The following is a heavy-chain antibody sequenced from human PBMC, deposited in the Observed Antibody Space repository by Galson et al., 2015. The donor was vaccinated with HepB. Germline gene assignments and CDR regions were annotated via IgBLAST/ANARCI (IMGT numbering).Heavy chain of an antibody. CDR2: IYYSGAT. CDR3: ARVKWLLRNGLDV. D-gene: IGHD6-19*01. Sequence: SETLSLTCTVSGASISSSYWSWIRQSPGKGLEWIGYIYYSGATNYNPSLKSRVTISVDTSKNQFSLKMTSLTAADTAVYYCARVKWLLRNGLDVWGQGATVTVSS. CDR1: GASISSSY. V-gene: IGHV4-59*01. J-gene: IGHJ6*02.